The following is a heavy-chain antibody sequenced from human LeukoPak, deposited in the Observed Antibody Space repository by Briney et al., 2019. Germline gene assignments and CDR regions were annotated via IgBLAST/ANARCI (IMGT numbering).Heavy chain of an antibody. D-gene: IGHD2-2*01. J-gene: IGHJ6*02. CDR2: INHSGST. V-gene: IGHV4-34*01. CDR1: GGSFSGYY. Sequence: PSETLSLTCAVYGGSFSGYYWSWIRQPPGKGLEWIGEINHSGSTNYNPSLKSRVTISVATSKNQFSLKLSSVTAADTAVYYCARNSLEEYCSSTSCYYGMDVWGQGTTVTVSS. CDR3: ARNSLEEYCSSTSCYYGMDV.